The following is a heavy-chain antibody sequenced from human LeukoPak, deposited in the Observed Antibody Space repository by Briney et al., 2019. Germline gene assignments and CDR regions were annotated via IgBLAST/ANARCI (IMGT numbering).Heavy chain of an antibody. J-gene: IGHJ3*02. CDR3: ARYRSGYSYGPSDAFDI. CDR1: GGSFSGYY. D-gene: IGHD5-18*01. Sequence: PSETLSLTCAVYGGSFSGYYWSWTRQPPGKGLEWIGEINHSGSTNYNPSLKSRVTISVDTSKNQFSLKLSSVTAADTAVYYCARYRSGYSYGPSDAFDIWGQGTMVTVSS. CDR2: INHSGST. V-gene: IGHV4-34*01.